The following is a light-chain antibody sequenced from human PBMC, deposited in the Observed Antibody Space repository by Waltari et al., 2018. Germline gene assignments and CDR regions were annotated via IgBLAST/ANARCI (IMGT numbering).Light chain of an antibody. V-gene: IGKV1-5*01. J-gene: IGKJ4*01. CDR3: QQAYSFPLT. CDR2: GAS. Sequence: DIQMTQSPSTLSASIGDRVTITCRASQSLSNWLAWYQQKPGKAPKLLIYGASSLESGVPSRFSGSGSGTEFTLTISSLQPDDFATYYCQQAYSFPLTFGGGTKVEIK. CDR1: QSLSNW.